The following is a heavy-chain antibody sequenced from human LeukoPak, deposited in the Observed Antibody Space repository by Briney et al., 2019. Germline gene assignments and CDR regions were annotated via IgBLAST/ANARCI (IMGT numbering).Heavy chain of an antibody. CDR2: LYYSGSA. Sequence: PSETLSLTCAVSGYYITNGYHWGWIRQSPGKGLEWIASLYYSGSAYYNPSLKSRVTILVDTSKNQFSLKVSSVTAADTAVYYCARGVDTAMGVGYWGQGTLVTVSS. J-gene: IGHJ4*02. CDR3: ARGVDTAMGVGY. CDR1: GYYITNGYH. V-gene: IGHV4-38-2*01. D-gene: IGHD5-18*01.